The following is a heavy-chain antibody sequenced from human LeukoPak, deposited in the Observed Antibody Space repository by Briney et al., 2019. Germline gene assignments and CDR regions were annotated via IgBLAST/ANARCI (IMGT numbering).Heavy chain of an antibody. CDR2: IYNSGNT. V-gene: IGHV4-61*01. CDR1: GGSVSSDSYY. Sequence: SETLSLTCTVSGGSVSSDSYYWSWIRQPPGKKLEWIGYIYNSGNTNYNPSLKSRVTMSVDTSRSQFSLKLSSVTAADTAVYYCARDRYALTFDYWGQGTLVTVSS. D-gene: IGHD3-16*01. CDR3: ARDRYALTFDY. J-gene: IGHJ4*02.